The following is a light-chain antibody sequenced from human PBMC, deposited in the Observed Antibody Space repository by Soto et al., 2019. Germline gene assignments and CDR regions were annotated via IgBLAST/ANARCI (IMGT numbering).Light chain of an antibody. CDR3: QKYNSYLWT. V-gene: IGKV1-9*01. J-gene: IGKJ1*01. Sequence: DIQLTQSPSFLSASLGDRVTITCRASQAISSYLAWYQQKPGKPPKLLIYGASTLQSGVPSRFSGSGSGTEFTLTISSLQPDDFATYYCQKYNSYLWTFGQGTKVDI. CDR1: QAISSY. CDR2: GAS.